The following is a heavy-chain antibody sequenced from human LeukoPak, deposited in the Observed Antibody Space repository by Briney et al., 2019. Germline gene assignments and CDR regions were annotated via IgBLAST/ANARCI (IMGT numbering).Heavy chain of an antibody. J-gene: IGHJ5*02. Sequence: SGPTLVNPTQTLTLTCTFSGFSLSTSGMCVSWIRQPPGKALEWLARIDWDDDKYYSTSLETRLTISKDTSKNQVVLTVTNVDPGDTGTYYCARGRMGATQAFDPWGQGTLVTVSS. V-gene: IGHV2-70*11. CDR1: GFSLSTSGMC. CDR3: ARGRMGATQAFDP. D-gene: IGHD1-26*01. CDR2: IDWDDDK.